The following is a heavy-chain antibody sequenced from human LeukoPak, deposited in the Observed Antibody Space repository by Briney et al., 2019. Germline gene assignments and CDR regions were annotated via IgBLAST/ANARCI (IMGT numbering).Heavy chain of an antibody. CDR3: AGWGGGVNH. V-gene: IGHV3-7*01. CDR2: ISPDGSAR. CDR1: GFDFATYW. Sequence: GGSLRLSCSASGFDFATYWINWVRQAPGKGLEWVADISPDGSARYADAVRGRFTTSRDNAKNSLSMEMNSLRAEDTAVYYCAGWGGGVNHWGQGTLVTVSS. J-gene: IGHJ4*02. D-gene: IGHD3-16*01.